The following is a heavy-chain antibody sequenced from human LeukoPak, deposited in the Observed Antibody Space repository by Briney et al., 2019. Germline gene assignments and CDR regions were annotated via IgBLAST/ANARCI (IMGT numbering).Heavy chain of an antibody. CDR3: ASLPAAIPVAGEYRVDPNYYYYMDV. Sequence: SETLSLTCTVSGGSISSYYWSWIRQPPGKGLEWIGYIYTSGSTNYNPSLKSRVTISVDTSKNQFSLKLSSVTAADTAVYYCASLPAAIPVAGEYRVDPNYYYYMDVWGIGTTVTVSS. CDR1: GGSISSYY. D-gene: IGHD2-2*02. V-gene: IGHV4-4*09. CDR2: IYTSGST. J-gene: IGHJ6*03.